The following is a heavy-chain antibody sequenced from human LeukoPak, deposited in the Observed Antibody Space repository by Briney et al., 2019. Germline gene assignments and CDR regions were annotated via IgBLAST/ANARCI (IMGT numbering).Heavy chain of an antibody. V-gene: IGHV3-30-3*01. CDR1: GFTFSSYA. J-gene: IGHJ4*02. CDR3: ARGLAYVWGSCAY. CDR2: ISYDASNK. Sequence: PGRSLRLSCAASGFTFSSYAMHWVRQAPGKGLEWVAVISYDASNKYYADSVKGRFTISRDNSKNTLYLQMNSLRAEDTAVYYCARGLAYVWGSCAYWGQGTLVTVSS. D-gene: IGHD3-16*01.